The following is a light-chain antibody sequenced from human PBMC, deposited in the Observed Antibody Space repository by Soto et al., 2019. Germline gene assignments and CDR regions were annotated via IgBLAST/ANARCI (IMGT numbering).Light chain of an antibody. CDR1: SSDVGGYNY. J-gene: IGLJ1*01. CDR2: DVS. Sequence: QSALTQPASVSGSPGQSITISCTGTSSDVGGYNYVSWYQQHPGKAPKLMIYDVSYRPSGVSNRFSGSKSGNTASLTISGLQAEDEADYYCNSYTSSSTLVFGSGTNVTVL. V-gene: IGLV2-14*01. CDR3: NSYTSSSTLV.